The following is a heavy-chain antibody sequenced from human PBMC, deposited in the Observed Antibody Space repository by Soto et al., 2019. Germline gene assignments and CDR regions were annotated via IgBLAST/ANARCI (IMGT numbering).Heavy chain of an antibody. D-gene: IGHD5-18*01. V-gene: IGHV3-21*01. CDR1: GFTFSSYT. J-gene: IGHJ6*02. Sequence: PGGSLRLSCTASGFTFSSYTMNWVRQPPGKGLEWVSSISISSTYMYYADSMKGRFTISRDNAKNSLYLQMNSLRAEDTAVYYCARDYSSQTSFSYCTMDVWGPGTTLTVPS. CDR2: ISISSTYM. CDR3: ARDYSSQTSFSYCTMDV.